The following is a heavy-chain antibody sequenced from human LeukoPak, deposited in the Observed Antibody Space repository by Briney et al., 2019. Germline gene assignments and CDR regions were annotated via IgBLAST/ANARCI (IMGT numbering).Heavy chain of an antibody. CDR1: GFTFSCYG. CDR3: AKDMVRGVITVFDY. V-gene: IGHV3-30*02. Sequence: GGSLRLSCAASGFTFSCYGMHWVRQAPGKGLEWVAFIRYDGSNKYYADSVKGRFTISRDNSKNALYLQMNSLRAEDTAVYYCAKDMVRGVITVFDYWGQGTLVTVSS. D-gene: IGHD3-10*01. J-gene: IGHJ4*02. CDR2: IRYDGSNK.